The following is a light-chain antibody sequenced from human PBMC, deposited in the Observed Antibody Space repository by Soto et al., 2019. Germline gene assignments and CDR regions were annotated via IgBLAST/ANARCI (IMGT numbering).Light chain of an antibody. CDR1: QNVDSN. CDR2: GAS. CDR3: QQYNNWPLT. Sequence: EIVLTQSPGTLSLSPGERATLSCRASQNVDSNSLAWYQQKPGQAPRLLIYGASTRATGIPARFSGSGSGTEFTLTISSLQSEDFAVYYCQQYNNWPLTFGQGTKVDIK. V-gene: IGKV3-15*01. J-gene: IGKJ1*01.